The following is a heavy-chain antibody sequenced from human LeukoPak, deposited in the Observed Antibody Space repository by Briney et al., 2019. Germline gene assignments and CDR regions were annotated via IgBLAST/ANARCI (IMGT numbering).Heavy chain of an antibody. D-gene: IGHD2-15*01. CDR3: ARDRTWLGYCSGGSCRYDAFDI. V-gene: IGHV1-69*05. Sequence: SVKLSCKASGGTFSSYAISWVRQAPGQGLEWMGEIIPIFGTANYAHKFQGRVTITTDESTSTAYMELSSLRSEDTAVYYYARDRTWLGYCSGGSCRYDAFDIWGQGTMVTVSS. J-gene: IGHJ3*02. CDR1: GGTFSSYA. CDR2: IIPIFGTA.